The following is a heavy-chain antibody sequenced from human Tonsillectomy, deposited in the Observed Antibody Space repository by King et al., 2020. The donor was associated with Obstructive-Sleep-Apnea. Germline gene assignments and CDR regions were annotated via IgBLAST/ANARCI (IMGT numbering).Heavy chain of an antibody. J-gene: IGHJ4*02. Sequence: VQLQESGPGLVKPSENLTLTCTVSGGSISTYYWNWFRQAPGKGLEWIGYIYYSGSTNCNPSLKSRVTISVDTSKNQFSRNLRSVTAADTAVYYCARGGYYYFDYWGQGTLATVSS. D-gene: IGHD3-22*01. CDR2: IYYSGST. CDR3: ARGGYYYFDY. V-gene: IGHV4-59*08. CDR1: GGSISTYY.